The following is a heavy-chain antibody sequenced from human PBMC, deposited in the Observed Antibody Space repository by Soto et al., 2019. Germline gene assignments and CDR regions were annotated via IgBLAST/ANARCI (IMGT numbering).Heavy chain of an antibody. Sequence: EVQLVETGGGLIQPGGSLRLSCAASGFTVSSNYMSWVRQAPGKGLEWVSVIYSGGSTYYADSVKGRFTISRDNSKNTLYLQMNGLRAEDTAVYYCASSVSGSYGWFDPWGQGTLVTVSS. CDR2: IYSGGST. D-gene: IGHD1-26*01. J-gene: IGHJ5*02. CDR3: ASSVSGSYGWFDP. CDR1: GFTVSSNY. V-gene: IGHV3-53*02.